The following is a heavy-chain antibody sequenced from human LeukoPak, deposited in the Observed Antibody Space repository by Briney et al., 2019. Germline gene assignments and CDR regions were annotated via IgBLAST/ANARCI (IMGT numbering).Heavy chain of an antibody. D-gene: IGHD4-11*01. CDR2: ISYDGSSK. Sequence: PGGSLRPSCAASGFTFSSYAMYWVRQAPGRGLEWVAVISYDGSSKYSADSVKGRFTISRDNSKNTLYLQMNSLRPDDTAVYYCARDREAYSNPMKDGAFDIWGQGTMVTVSS. CDR1: GFTFSSYA. CDR3: ARDREAYSNPMKDGAFDI. V-gene: IGHV3-30*04. J-gene: IGHJ3*02.